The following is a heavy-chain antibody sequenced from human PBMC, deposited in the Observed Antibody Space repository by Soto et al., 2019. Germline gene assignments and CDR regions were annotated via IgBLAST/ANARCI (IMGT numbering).Heavy chain of an antibody. Sequence: ASVKVSCKVSGYTLTELSMHWVRQAPGKGLEWMGGFDPEDGETIYAQKFQGRVTMTEDTSTDTAYMELSSLRSEDTAVYYCAANYYDSSGYYLAYFDYWGRGTLVTVSS. CDR2: FDPEDGET. CDR3: AANYYDSSGYYLAYFDY. CDR1: GYTLTELS. J-gene: IGHJ4*02. V-gene: IGHV1-24*01. D-gene: IGHD3-22*01.